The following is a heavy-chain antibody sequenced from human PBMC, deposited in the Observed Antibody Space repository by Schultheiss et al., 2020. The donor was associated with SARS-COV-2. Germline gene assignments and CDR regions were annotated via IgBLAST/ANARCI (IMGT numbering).Heavy chain of an antibody. D-gene: IGHD4-23*01. Sequence: GGSLRLSCAASGFTFSNAWMSWVRQAPGKGLEWVGRIKSKTDGGTTDYAAPVKGRFTISRDDSKNTLYLQMNSLKTEDTAVYYCTTVDYGGNSEAFDIWGQGTMVTVSS. J-gene: IGHJ3*02. CDR3: TTVDYGGNSEAFDI. CDR1: GFTFSNAW. V-gene: IGHV3-15*01. CDR2: IKSKTDGGTT.